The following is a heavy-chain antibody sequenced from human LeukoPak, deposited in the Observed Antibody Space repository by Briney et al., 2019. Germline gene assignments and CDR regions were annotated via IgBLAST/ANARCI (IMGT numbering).Heavy chain of an antibody. V-gene: IGHV3-11*01. J-gene: IGHJ6*02. CDR3: ARTGYCSSTSCYTYYYYGMDV. CDR1: GFTFSDYY. D-gene: IGHD2-2*02. Sequence: GGSLRLSCAASGFTFSDYYMSWIRQAPGKGLEWVSYISSSGSTIYYADSVKGRFTISRDNAKNSLYLQMNSLGAEDTAVYYCARTGYCSSTSCYTYYYYGMDVWGQGTTVTVSS. CDR2: ISSSGSTI.